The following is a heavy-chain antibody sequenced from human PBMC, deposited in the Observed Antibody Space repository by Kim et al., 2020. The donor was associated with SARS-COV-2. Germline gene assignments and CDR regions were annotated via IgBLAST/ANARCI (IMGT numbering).Heavy chain of an antibody. CDR1: GFTFSRYA. CDR2: ITGRGSGT. Sequence: GGSLRLSCAASGFTFSRYAVTWVRQAPGKGLEWVSTITGRGSGTYYIESVKGLFTISRDNSKNTLHLQMNSLRADDTAVYYCAKGRADGAVDLFDHWGQGTLVTVSS. V-gene: IGHV3-23*01. CDR3: AKGRADGAVDLFDH. D-gene: IGHD2-8*02. J-gene: IGHJ5*02.